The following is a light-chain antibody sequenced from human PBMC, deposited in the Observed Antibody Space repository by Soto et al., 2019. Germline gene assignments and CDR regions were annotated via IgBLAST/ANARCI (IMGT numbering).Light chain of an antibody. J-gene: IGKJ3*01. V-gene: IGKV1-39*01. CDR1: QSISSY. CDR3: QPSYSTPNT. Sequence: DIQMTQSPSSLSASVGDRVTITSRASQSISSYLNWYQQKPGKAPKLLIYAASSLQSGVPSRFSGSGSGTDFTLTISSLQPEDFATYYCQPSYSTPNTFGPGTKVDIK. CDR2: AAS.